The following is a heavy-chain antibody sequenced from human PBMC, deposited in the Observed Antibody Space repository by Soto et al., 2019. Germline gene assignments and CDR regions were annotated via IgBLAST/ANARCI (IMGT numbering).Heavy chain of an antibody. V-gene: IGHV4-31*03. J-gene: IGHJ4*02. CDR2: ISYSGSA. CDR3: ARTTSFSTSASHFDY. Sequence: SETLSLTCTVSGASISTAVDYWSWIRQHPWKGLEWIGFISYSGSAYYNPSLKSRLTIPRDTSKNQFSLMMSSVTAADTAVYYCARTTSFSTSASHFDYWGQGALVTVSS. CDR1: GASISTAVDY. D-gene: IGHD2-15*01.